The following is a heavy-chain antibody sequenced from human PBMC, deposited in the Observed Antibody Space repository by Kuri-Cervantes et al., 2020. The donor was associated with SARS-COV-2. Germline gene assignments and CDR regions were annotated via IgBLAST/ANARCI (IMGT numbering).Heavy chain of an antibody. D-gene: IGHD3-10*01. CDR3: ATGAANSYMDV. V-gene: IGHV3-33*08. J-gene: IGHJ6*03. CDR1: GFSLTNYA. Sequence: GESLKISCGASGFSLTNYAIHWVRQAPGKGLEWVSVIWYDGKNEYYAGSVKGRFNISRDTSKNTVSLHMNSLRAEDTAMYHCATGAANSYMDVWGRGTTVTVSS. CDR2: IWYDGKNE.